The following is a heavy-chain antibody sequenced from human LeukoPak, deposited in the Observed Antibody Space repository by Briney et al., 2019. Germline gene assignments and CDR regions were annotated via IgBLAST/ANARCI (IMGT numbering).Heavy chain of an antibody. CDR2: IGSSGGGT. Sequence: PGGSLRLSCAASGFTFNNYAMHWVRQSSGKGLEWVSGIGSSGGGTYYADSVKGRFTISRDTSKDTVYLQMDSLRAEDTAIYYCARGNSYAYYYYGMDVWGQGTTVTVSS. CDR3: ARGNSYAYYYYGMDV. V-gene: IGHV3-23*01. J-gene: IGHJ6*02. CDR1: GFTFNNYA. D-gene: IGHD2-2*01.